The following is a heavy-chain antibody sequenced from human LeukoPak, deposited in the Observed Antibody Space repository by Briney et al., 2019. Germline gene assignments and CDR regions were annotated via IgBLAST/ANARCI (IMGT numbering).Heavy chain of an antibody. CDR1: GGSFSGYY. J-gene: IGHJ4*02. CDR3: AGGELFLHDY. V-gene: IGHV4-59*01. CDR2: IYYSGST. Sequence: SETLSLTCAVYGGSFSGYYWSWIRQPPGKGLEWIGYIYYSGSTNYNPSLKSRVTISVDTSKNQFSLKLSSVTAADTAVYYCAGGELFLHDYWDQGTLVTVSS. D-gene: IGHD3-10*01.